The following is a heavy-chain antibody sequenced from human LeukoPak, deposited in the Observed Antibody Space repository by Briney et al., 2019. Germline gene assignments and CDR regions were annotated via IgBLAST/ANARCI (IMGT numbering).Heavy chain of an antibody. Sequence: PSETLSLTCTVSGDSTSSSTYYWDWIRQAPGKGLEWNGNIYDSGTTHYNPSLKSRVTISGDTSKNQFPLKLNSVTAADTAIYYCATHRRSGSGGSENAFEILGQGTMVTVSS. CDR2: IYDSGTT. CDR3: ATHRRSGSGGSENAFEI. J-gene: IGHJ3*02. CDR1: GDSTSSSTYY. D-gene: IGHD5-12*01. V-gene: IGHV4-39*01.